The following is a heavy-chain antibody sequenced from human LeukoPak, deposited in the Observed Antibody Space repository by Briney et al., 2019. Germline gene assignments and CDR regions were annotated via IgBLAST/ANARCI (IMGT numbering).Heavy chain of an antibody. D-gene: IGHD4-23*01. CDR1: GYTFTSYG. V-gene: IGHV1-18*04. Sequence: GASVKVSCKASGYTFTSYGISWVRQAPGQGLEWMGWISAYNGNTNYAQKLQGRVTMTTDTSTSTAYMELRSLRSDGTAVYYCARAGRWLPNSYYYYGMDVWGKGTTVTVSP. CDR3: ARAGRWLPNSYYYYGMDV. J-gene: IGHJ6*04. CDR2: ISAYNGNT.